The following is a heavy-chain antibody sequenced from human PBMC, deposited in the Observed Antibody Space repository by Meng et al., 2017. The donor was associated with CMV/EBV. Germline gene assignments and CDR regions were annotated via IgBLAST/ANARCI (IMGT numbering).Heavy chain of an antibody. Sequence: SGFTFSGAWMTWVRQAPGKGLELVGRIKSRVDGETTHYAAPLQGRFTISRDDSRNTLYLQMDSLKTDDTAVYYCAADVPTQGVGEIDYWGQGTLVTVS. CDR2: IKSRVDGETT. D-gene: IGHD1-26*01. CDR1: GFTFSGAW. CDR3: AADVPTQGVGEIDY. V-gene: IGHV3-15*01. J-gene: IGHJ4*02.